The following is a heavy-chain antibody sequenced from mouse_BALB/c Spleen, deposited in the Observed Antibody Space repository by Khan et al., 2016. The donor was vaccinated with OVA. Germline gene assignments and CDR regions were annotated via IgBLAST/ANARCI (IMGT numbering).Heavy chain of an antibody. D-gene: IGHD2-10*01. CDR1: GFSLTNYG. Sequence: VQLQQSGPGLVAPSQSLSITCTISGFSLTNYGIHWVRQPPGKGLEWLVVIWSDGSTNYTSALKSRLTITKDNSKSQVFLKMNSLQTDDTAIYFCARQPYYHYNVMDYWGQGTSVTVSS. CDR3: ARQPYYHYNVMDY. V-gene: IGHV2-6-1*01. J-gene: IGHJ4*01. CDR2: IWSDGST.